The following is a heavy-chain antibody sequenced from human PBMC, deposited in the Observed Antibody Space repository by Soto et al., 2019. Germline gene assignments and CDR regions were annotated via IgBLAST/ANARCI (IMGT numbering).Heavy chain of an antibody. J-gene: IGHJ3*02. CDR3: ASISGYDSPGAFDI. CDR1: GASISSTEW. Sequence: SETLSLTCAVSGASISSTEWWNWVRQPPGKGLEWIGEISHSGTTIYNPSLKSRVTISVDVSRNHFSLNLTSVTAADTAVYYCASISGYDSPGAFDIWGQGTMVTVSS. D-gene: IGHD5-12*01. V-gene: IGHV4-4*02. CDR2: ISHSGTT.